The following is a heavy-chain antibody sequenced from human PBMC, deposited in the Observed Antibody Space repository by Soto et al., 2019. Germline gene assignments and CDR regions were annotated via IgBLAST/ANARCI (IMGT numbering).Heavy chain of an antibody. CDR1: GYTFTSYD. J-gene: IGHJ4*02. V-gene: IGHV1-8*01. Sequence: ASVKVSCKASGYTFTSYDINWVRQATGQGLEWMGWMNPNSGNTGYAQKFQGRVTMTRNTSISTAYMELSSLRSEDTAVYYCARGKARWGYMAAAGTYYYWGQGTLVTVSS. D-gene: IGHD6-13*01. CDR2: MNPNSGNT. CDR3: ARGKARWGYMAAAGTYYY.